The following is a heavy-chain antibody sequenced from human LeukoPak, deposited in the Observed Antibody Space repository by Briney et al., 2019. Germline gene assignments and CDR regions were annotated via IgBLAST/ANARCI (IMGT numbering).Heavy chain of an antibody. V-gene: IGHV3-66*01. CDR1: GFTVSRNY. CDR2: IYSGGTT. CDR3: ARGGITIFGVAQLGWFDP. J-gene: IGHJ5*02. D-gene: IGHD3-3*01. Sequence: GGSLRLSCAASGFTVSRNYMTWVRQPAGKGLEWVSVIYSGGTTTYAESVKGRFTISRDASKNTLFLQMNDLRAEDTAVYYCARGGITIFGVAQLGWFDPWGQGTLVTVSS.